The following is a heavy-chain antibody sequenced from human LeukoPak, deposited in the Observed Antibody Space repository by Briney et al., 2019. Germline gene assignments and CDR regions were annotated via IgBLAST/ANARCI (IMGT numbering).Heavy chain of an antibody. V-gene: IGHV3-23*01. D-gene: IGHD6-19*01. Sequence: QSGGSLRLSCAASGFTFSSYGMSWVRQAPGKGLEWVSTISGSGAITYYADSVKGRFTISRDNSKNTLYLQMNSLRAEDTAVYYCAKPKYGSGWYRFYFDYWGQGTLVTVSS. J-gene: IGHJ4*02. CDR3: AKPKYGSGWYRFYFDY. CDR2: ISGSGAIT. CDR1: GFTFSSYG.